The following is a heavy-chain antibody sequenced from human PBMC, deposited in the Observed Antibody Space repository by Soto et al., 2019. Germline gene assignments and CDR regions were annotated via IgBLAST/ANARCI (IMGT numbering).Heavy chain of an antibody. CDR3: ARHLSETGYILTC. CDR1: GGFISSSEYY. Sequence: SETLSLTCSVSGGFISSSEYYWGWIRQPPGKGLEWIGSIYYSGSTNYNPSLKSRVTISVDTSKNQFSLNLSSVTAADTAVYYCARHLSETGYILTCWGKGTLVTVSS. J-gene: IGHJ4*02. V-gene: IGHV4-39*01. CDR2: IYYSGST. D-gene: IGHD5-12*01.